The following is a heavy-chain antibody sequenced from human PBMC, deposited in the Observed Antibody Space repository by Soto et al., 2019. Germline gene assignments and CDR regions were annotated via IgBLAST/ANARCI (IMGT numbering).Heavy chain of an antibody. V-gene: IGHV3-30-3*01. CDR3: AIDPVDIVATINYYYGMDV. D-gene: IGHD5-12*01. Sequence: QVQLVESGGGVVQPGRSLRLSCAASGFTFSSYAMHWVRQAPGKGLEWVAVISYDGSNKYYADSVKGRFTISRDNSKNTLYLQMNSLRAEDTAVYYCAIDPVDIVATINYYYGMDVWGQGTTVTVSS. CDR2: ISYDGSNK. J-gene: IGHJ6*02. CDR1: GFTFSSYA.